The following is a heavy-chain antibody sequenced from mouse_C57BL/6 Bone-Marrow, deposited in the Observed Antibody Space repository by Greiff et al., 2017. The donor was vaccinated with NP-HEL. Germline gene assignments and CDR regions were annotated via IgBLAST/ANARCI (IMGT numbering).Heavy chain of an antibody. CDR2: ISSGGSYT. D-gene: IGHD2-5*01. J-gene: IGHJ2*01. CDR3: ARHYYSNYFDY. CDR1: GFTFSSYG. Sequence: VQLKESGGDLVKPGVSLKLSCAASGFTFSSYGMSWVRQTPDKRLEWVATISSGGSYTYYPDSVKGRFTISRDNAKNTLYLQMSSLKSEDTAMYYCARHYYSNYFDYWGQGTTLTVSS. V-gene: IGHV5-6*01.